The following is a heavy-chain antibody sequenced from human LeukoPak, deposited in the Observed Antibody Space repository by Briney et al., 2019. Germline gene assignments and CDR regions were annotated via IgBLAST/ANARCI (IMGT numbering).Heavy chain of an antibody. J-gene: IGHJ6*02. CDR2: ISSSGSTI. V-gene: IGHV3-48*03. CDR3: ASLDYYYYYGTDV. CDR1: GFTFSSYE. Sequence: GGSLRLSCAASGFTFSSYEMNWVRQAPGKGLEWVSYISSSGSTIYYADSVKGRFTISRDNAKNSLYLQMNSLRAEDTAVYYCASLDYYYYYGTDVWGQGTTVTVSS.